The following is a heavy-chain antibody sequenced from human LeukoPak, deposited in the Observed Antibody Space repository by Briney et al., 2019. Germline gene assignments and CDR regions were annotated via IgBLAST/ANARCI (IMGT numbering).Heavy chain of an antibody. CDR3: VRGQKYYDPDY. Sequence: GASVKVSCKASGYTFTSYDINWVRQATGQGREWMGWMDPNSGNTGYAQKFQGRVTMTRNTSISTAYMQLSSLRSEDTAVYYCVRGQKYYDPDYWGQGTLVTVSS. CDR1: GYTFTSYD. J-gene: IGHJ4*02. V-gene: IGHV1-8*01. CDR2: MDPNSGNT. D-gene: IGHD3-22*01.